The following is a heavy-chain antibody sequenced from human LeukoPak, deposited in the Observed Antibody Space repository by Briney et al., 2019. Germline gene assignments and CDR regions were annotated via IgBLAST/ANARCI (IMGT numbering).Heavy chain of an antibody. D-gene: IGHD1-26*01. Sequence: GGSLRLSCAASGFTFSSYAMSWVRQAPGKGLEWVSVIYSGGSTYYADSVKGRFTISRDNSKNTLYLQMNSLRAEDTAVYYCAREEPGAFDIWGQGTMVTVSS. CDR1: GFTFSSYA. CDR3: AREEPGAFDI. J-gene: IGHJ3*02. V-gene: IGHV3-53*01. CDR2: IYSGGST.